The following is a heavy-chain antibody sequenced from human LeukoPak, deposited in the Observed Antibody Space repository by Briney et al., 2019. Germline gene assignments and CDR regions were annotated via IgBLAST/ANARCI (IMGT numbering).Heavy chain of an antibody. J-gene: IGHJ6*03. Sequence: SETLSLTCTVSGGSISSSTYYWGWIRQPPGKGLEWIGEINHSGSTNYNPSLKSRVTISVDTSKNQFSLKLSSVTAADTAVYYCARVGYSSSWGYYYYMDVWGKGTTVTVSS. V-gene: IGHV4-39*07. D-gene: IGHD6-13*01. CDR3: ARVGYSSSWGYYYYMDV. CDR1: GGSISSSTYY. CDR2: INHSGST.